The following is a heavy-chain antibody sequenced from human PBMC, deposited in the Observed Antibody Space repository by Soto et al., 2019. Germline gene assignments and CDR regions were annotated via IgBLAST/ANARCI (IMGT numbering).Heavy chain of an antibody. CDR3: AKDSWALHEVVPAAFDC. CDR2: ISNSGGAT. D-gene: IGHD2-2*01. J-gene: IGHJ4*02. CDR1: GFTFSSYA. V-gene: IGHV3-23*01. Sequence: GGSLRLSCAASGFTFSSYAMSWVRQAPGKGLEWVSAISNSGGATYYADSVKGRFTISRDNSKNTLYLQMNSLRADDTAVYYSAKDSWALHEVVPAAFDCWGKGPLVTVSP.